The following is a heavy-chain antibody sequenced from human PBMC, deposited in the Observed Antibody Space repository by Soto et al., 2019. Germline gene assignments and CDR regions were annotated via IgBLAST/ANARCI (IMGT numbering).Heavy chain of an antibody. D-gene: IGHD6-19*01. J-gene: IGHJ4*02. Sequence: QVQLQESGPGLVKPSETLSLTCTVSGGSISSYYWSWIRQPPGKGLEWIGYIHYSGTTNYNPSLKSRVTISVDTSKNQFSLKLSSVTAADTAVYYCAREPSGSGWFGYWGQGTLVSVPS. CDR1: GGSISSYY. V-gene: IGHV4-59*01. CDR3: AREPSGSGWFGY. CDR2: IHYSGTT.